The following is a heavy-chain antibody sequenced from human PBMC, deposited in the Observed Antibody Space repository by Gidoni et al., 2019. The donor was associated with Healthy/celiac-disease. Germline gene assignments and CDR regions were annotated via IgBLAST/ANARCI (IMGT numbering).Heavy chain of an antibody. CDR1: GATFTGYY. V-gene: IGHV1-2*06. D-gene: IGHD6-6*01. CDR3: ARVLPQQLVQGFDY. J-gene: IGHJ4*02. Sequence: QVQLVQSGAEVKKPGASVKVSCTASGATFTGYYMHWVRQAPGQGLEWMGRINPNSGGTNYGQKFQGRVTMTRDTSISTAYMELSRLRSDDTAVYYCARVLPQQLVQGFDYWGQGTLVTVSS. CDR2: INPNSGGT.